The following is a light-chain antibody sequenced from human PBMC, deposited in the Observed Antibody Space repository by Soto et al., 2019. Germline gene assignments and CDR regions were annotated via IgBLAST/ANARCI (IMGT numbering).Light chain of an antibody. CDR2: YNN. J-gene: IGLJ3*02. Sequence: QSVLTQPPLASGTPGQRVTISCSGSSSNIGSNTVNWYQQLPGTAPTLLIYYNNQRPSGVPDRFSGSKSGTSASLAISGLQSEDEAHYYCAAWDDSLYGWVFGGGTKVTVL. CDR3: AAWDDSLYGWV. V-gene: IGLV1-44*01. CDR1: SSNIGSNT.